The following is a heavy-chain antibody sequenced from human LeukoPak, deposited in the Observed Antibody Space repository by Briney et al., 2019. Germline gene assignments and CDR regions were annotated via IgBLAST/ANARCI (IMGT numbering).Heavy chain of an antibody. CDR1: GGSISSYY. CDR2: IYYSGST. J-gene: IGHJ5*02. V-gene: IGHV4-59*08. D-gene: IGHD6-13*01. Sequence: SETLSLTCTVSGGSISSYYWSWIRQPPGKGLEWIGYIYYSGSTNYNPSLKTRVTISVDTSKNQFSLKLSSVTAADTAVYYCGRNSIAVAGTSWFDPWGQGTLVTVSS. CDR3: GRNSIAVAGTSWFDP.